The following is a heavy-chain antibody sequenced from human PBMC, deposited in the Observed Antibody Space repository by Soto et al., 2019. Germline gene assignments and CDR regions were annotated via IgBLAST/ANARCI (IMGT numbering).Heavy chain of an antibody. D-gene: IGHD5-12*01. J-gene: IGHJ4*02. Sequence: QVQLQESGPGLVKPSETLSLTCTVSGGSISSYYWSWIRQPPGKGLEWIGYIYYSGSTNYNPSLKSRVTISVDTSKNQFSLKLRSVTAADTAVYYCARKVRWLPFDYWGQGTMVTVSS. CDR2: IYYSGST. CDR1: GGSISSYY. CDR3: ARKVRWLPFDY. V-gene: IGHV4-59*01.